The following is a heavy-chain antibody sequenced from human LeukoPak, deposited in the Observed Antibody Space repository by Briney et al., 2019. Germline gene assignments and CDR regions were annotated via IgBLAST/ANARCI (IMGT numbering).Heavy chain of an antibody. J-gene: IGHJ4*02. V-gene: IGHV4-59*01. Sequence: TSETLSLTCTVSGGSISNYYWSWIRQSPGKGLEFIGYLYYSGSTNYNPSLKSRVTISVDMSKNQFSLKLNSVTAADTAVYYCARAGSGYSFDYWGQGTLVTVSS. CDR1: GGSISNYY. CDR2: LYYSGST. D-gene: IGHD3-22*01. CDR3: ARAGSGYSFDY.